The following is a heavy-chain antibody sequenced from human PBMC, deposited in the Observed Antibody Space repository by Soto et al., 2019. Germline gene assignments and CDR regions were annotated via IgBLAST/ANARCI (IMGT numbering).Heavy chain of an antibody. D-gene: IGHD5-12*01. CDR1: GGSINTFY. J-gene: IGHJ4*02. CDR2: IFSSGST. CDR3: AREGSYSAYNFAHGIQLWSFDF. Sequence: SETLSLTCTVSGGSINTFYWSWVRQPAGKGLEWIGRIFSSGSTSFNPSLESRVAMSVDTSKNHFSLNLSSVTAADMAVYYCAREGSYSAYNFAHGIQLWSFDFWGQGSLVTISS. V-gene: IGHV4-4*07.